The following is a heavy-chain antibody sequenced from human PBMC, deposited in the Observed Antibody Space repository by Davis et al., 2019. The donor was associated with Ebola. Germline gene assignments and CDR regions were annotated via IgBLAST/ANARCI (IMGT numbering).Heavy chain of an antibody. CDR2: ISSSSSYI. CDR3: ARAAAMFYYYGMDV. V-gene: IGHV3-21*01. J-gene: IGHJ6*02. CDR1: GFTFSSYE. D-gene: IGHD2-2*01. Sequence: GGSLRLSCAASGFTFSSYEMNWVRQAPGKGLEWVSSISSSSSYIYYADSVKGRFTISRDNAKNSLYLQMNSLRAEDTAVYYCARAAAMFYYYGMDVWGQGTTVTVSS.